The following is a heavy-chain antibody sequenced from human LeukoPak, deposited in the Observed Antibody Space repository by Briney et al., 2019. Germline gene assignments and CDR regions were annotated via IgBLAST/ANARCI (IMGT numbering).Heavy chain of an antibody. CDR1: GYTFTGYY. D-gene: IGHD2-8*01. V-gene: IGHV1-2*06. CDR2: INPNSGGT. Sequence: ASVKVSCKASGYTFTGYYMHWVRQAPGQGLEWMGRINPNSGGTNYAQKFQGRVTMTRDTSISTAYMELSRLRSGDTAVYYCARDGRMVYALYYYGMDVWGQGTTVTVSS. J-gene: IGHJ6*02. CDR3: ARDGRMVYALYYYGMDV.